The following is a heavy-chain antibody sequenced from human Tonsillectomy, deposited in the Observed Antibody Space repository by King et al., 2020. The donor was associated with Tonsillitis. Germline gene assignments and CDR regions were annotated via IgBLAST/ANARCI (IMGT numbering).Heavy chain of an antibody. CDR1: GGSFRGYY. CDR3: ARGRYGDYVKYYFDY. V-gene: IGHV4-34*01. D-gene: IGHD4-17*01. J-gene: IGHJ4*02. Sequence: VQLQQWGAGLLKPSETLSLTCAVYGGSFRGYYWSWIRQPPGTGLEWSGEINHSGSTNYSPSLKRRFIISVDTSKNQFSLKLNSVTAADTAVYYCARGRYGDYVKYYFDYWGQGTLVTVSS. CDR2: INHSGST.